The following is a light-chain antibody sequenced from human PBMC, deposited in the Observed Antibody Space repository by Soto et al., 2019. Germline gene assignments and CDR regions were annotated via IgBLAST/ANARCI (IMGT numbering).Light chain of an antibody. Sequence: EIVMTQSPVTLSVSPGERATLSCRASQTIRSDLAWYQQKPGQAPRLLISDASTRATSIPARFNGSGSGTEFTLAISSLQSEDSAIYYCHQYNTWPLTFGGGTKVEIK. CDR2: DAS. J-gene: IGKJ4*01. V-gene: IGKV3-15*01. CDR3: HQYNTWPLT. CDR1: QTIRSD.